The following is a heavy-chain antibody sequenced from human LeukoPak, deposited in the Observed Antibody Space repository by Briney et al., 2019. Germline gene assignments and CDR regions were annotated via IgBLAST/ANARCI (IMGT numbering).Heavy chain of an antibody. D-gene: IGHD3-22*01. J-gene: IGHJ4*02. CDR3: ARGAYYYED. CDR1: GFTFSSYW. Sequence: GGSLRLSCAASGFTFSSYWMTWVRQAPGKGLEWVATINQDGSGKYSVDSVKGRFTISRDNAKNSLHLQMNSLRAEDTAVYYCARGAYYYEDWGQGTLVTVSS. CDR2: INQDGSGK. V-gene: IGHV3-7*03.